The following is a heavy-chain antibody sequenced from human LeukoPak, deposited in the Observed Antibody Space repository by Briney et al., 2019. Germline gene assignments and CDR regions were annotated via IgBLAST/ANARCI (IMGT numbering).Heavy chain of an antibody. CDR1: GFTFSSYG. CDR2: IWYDGSNK. D-gene: IGHD5-18*01. V-gene: IGHV3-33*01. J-gene: IGHJ5*02. CDR3: ARLGYSYGYLNWFDP. Sequence: GRSLRLSCAASGFTFSSYGMHWVRQAPGKGLEWVAVIWYDGSNKYYADSAKGRFTISRDNSKNTLYLQMNSLRAEDTAVYYCARLGYSYGYLNWFDPWGQGTLVTVSS.